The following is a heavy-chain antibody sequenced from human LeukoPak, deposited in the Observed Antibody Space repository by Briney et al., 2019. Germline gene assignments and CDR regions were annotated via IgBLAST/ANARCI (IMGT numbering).Heavy chain of an antibody. CDR2: ISSSSTYV. CDR3: ARVTAAAGPDY. J-gene: IGHJ4*02. Sequence: PGGSLRLSCAASGFTFSSYSMNWVRQAPRKGLEWVSSISSSSTYVYYADSVKGRFTISRDNAKNSLYLQMNSRRADDTAVYYCARVTAAAGPDYWGQGTLVTVSS. CDR1: GFTFSSYS. D-gene: IGHD6-13*01. V-gene: IGHV3-21*01.